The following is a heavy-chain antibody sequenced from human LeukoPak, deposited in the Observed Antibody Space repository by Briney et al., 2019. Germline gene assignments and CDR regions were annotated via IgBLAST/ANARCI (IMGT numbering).Heavy chain of an antibody. Sequence: GGSLRLSCAASGFTFSSYGMHWVRQARGRGLEWVPFIRHDGSNKYYADSVKGLFTISRDNSKNTLYLQMNSLRAEDTAVYYCARDLSPWIPKYYFDYWGQGTLVTVSS. D-gene: IGHD5-18*01. V-gene: IGHV3-30*02. CDR2: IRHDGSNK. J-gene: IGHJ4*02. CDR1: GFTFSSYG. CDR3: ARDLSPWIPKYYFDY.